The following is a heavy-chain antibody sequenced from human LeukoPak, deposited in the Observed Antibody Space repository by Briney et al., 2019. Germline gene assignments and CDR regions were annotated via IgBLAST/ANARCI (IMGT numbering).Heavy chain of an antibody. D-gene: IGHD3-3*01. J-gene: IGHJ6*02. CDR2: IYYTGNT. Sequence: PSETLSLTCTVFGGSISTYYWSWLRQPPGKGLEWIGYIYYTGNTNYNPSLKSRVTMSIDTSKNQFSLRLSSVTAADTALYYCTRSRVMDVWGQGTTVTVSS. V-gene: IGHV4-59*01. CDR1: GGSISTYY. CDR3: TRSRVMDV.